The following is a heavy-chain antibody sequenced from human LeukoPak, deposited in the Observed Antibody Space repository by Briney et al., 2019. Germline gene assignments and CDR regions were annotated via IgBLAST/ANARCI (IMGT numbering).Heavy chain of an antibody. V-gene: IGHV4-34*01. CDR1: GGSFSDSY. J-gene: IGHJ5*02. CDR2: INHGGST. Sequence: TSSETLSLTCAVYGGSFSDSYWSWIRQPPGKGLEWIGEINHGGSTKFNPSLKSRVTISLDTSRNQFSLKVNSVTAADTAVYYCAKHLRRRFFSRTLGFDPWGQGTLVTVSS. D-gene: IGHD3-3*01. CDR3: AKHLRRRFFSRTLGFDP.